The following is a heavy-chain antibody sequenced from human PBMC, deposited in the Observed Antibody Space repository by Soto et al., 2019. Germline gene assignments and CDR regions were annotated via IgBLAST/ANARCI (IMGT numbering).Heavy chain of an antibody. CDR3: SKRSGDGSGPFDL. Sequence: PGGSLRLSCVASGFTFNNAWMTWVRQAPGKGLEWIGLIKSKTDGGATESAAPLKGRFIISRDDSRNTLYLQMNSLKTEDTAVYYCSKRSGDGSGPFDLRGQRTPVTVPQ. CDR1: GFTFNNAW. D-gene: IGHD3-10*01. J-gene: IGHJ4*02. CDR2: IKSKTDGGAT. V-gene: IGHV3-15*01.